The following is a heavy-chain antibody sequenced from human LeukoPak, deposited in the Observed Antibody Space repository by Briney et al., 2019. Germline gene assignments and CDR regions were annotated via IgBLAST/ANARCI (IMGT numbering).Heavy chain of an antibody. CDR3: ARELAGYYFHY. J-gene: IGHJ4*02. Sequence: KPSETLSLTCTVSGGSISNYYWSWIRQPPGKGLEWIGYIYYSGSTNYNPSLKSRVTISLDTSKNQFSLKLRSVTAADTAVYYCARELAGYYFHYWGQGTLVTVSS. V-gene: IGHV4-59*01. CDR1: GGSISNYY. D-gene: IGHD6-19*01. CDR2: IYYSGST.